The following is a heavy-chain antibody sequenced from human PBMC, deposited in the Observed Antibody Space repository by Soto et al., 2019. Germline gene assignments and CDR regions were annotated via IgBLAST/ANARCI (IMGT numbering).Heavy chain of an antibody. J-gene: IGHJ4*02. D-gene: IGHD3-22*01. CDR1: GFTFSSYN. CDR2: ISRGGDRT. CDR3: ARARCSSGQCYYLDY. V-gene: IGHV3-64*01. Sequence: EVQLVESGAGLVQPGGSLRLSCAASGFTFSSYNIHWILQAPGKGLEFVSAISRGGDRTSYANSVKGRFIITRDNSKYTVWSQMGSLRTEDMDVYYCARARCSSGQCYYLDYWGQGALVTVSS.